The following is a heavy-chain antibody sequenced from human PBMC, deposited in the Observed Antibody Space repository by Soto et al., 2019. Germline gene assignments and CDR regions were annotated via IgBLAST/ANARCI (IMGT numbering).Heavy chain of an antibody. V-gene: IGHV1-69*12. CDR3: ARSRDYYYYYGMDV. CDR1: GGTFSSYA. J-gene: IGHJ6*02. D-gene: IGHD2-2*01. CDR2: IIPIFGTA. Sequence: QVQLVQSGAEVKKPGSSVKVSCKASGGTFSSYAISWVRQAPGQGLEWMGGIIPIFGTANYAQKFQGRVTXXAXESXSTAYMELSSLRSEDTAVYYCARSRDYYYYYGMDVWGQGTTVTVSS.